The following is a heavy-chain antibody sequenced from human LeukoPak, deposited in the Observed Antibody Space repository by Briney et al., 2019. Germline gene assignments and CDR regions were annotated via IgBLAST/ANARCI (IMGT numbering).Heavy chain of an antibody. CDR2: IFHSGST. V-gene: IGHV4-59*08. Sequence: SETLSLTCTVSGGSISSYYWSWLGQPPGKGLEWIGYIFHSGSTNYSPSLKSRVTISVDTFKNQFSLKLSSVIAADTAVYYCARRAGYGSGSYYWGQGTLVSVSS. CDR1: GGSISSYY. CDR3: ARRAGYGSGSYY. D-gene: IGHD3-10*01. J-gene: IGHJ4*02.